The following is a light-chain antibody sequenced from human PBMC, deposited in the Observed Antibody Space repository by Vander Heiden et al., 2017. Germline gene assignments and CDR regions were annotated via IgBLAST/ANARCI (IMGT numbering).Light chain of an antibody. CDR1: SSDVGSYNL. V-gene: IGLV2-23*02. CDR2: EVS. Sequence: QSALTQPASVSGSPGQSNTISCTGTSSDVGSYNLVSWYQQHPGKAPKLMIYEVSKRPSGVSNRFSGSKSGNTASLTISGLQAEDEADYYCCSYAGSSTYVFGTGTKVTVL. J-gene: IGLJ1*01. CDR3: CSYAGSSTYV.